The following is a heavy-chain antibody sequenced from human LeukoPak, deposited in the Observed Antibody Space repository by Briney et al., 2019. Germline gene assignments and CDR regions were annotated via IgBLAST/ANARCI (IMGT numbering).Heavy chain of an antibody. CDR2: IYYSGST. V-gene: IGHV4-59*01. J-gene: IGHJ4*02. D-gene: IGHD2-15*01. CDR3: ARGEGGPFDY. Sequence: PETLSLTCTVSGGSISSYYWSWIRQPPGKGLEWIGYIYYSGSTNYNPSLKSRVTISVDTSKNQFSLNLCSVTAADTAVYYCARGEGGPFDYWGQGTLVTVSS. CDR1: GGSISSYY.